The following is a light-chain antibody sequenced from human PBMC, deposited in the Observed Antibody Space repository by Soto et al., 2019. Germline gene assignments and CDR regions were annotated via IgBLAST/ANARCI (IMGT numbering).Light chain of an antibody. J-gene: IGKJ1*01. V-gene: IGKV1-13*02. Sequence: AIPMTQSPSSLSASVGDRVTITCRASQDIRNDLGWFQQKQGKARKLLIYHASTLEGGVPSRFSVSGSGTEFTLNISSPEHDAFETYYRQKYNSYSFGPGTKVDIK. CDR3: QKYNSYS. CDR1: QDIRND. CDR2: HAS.